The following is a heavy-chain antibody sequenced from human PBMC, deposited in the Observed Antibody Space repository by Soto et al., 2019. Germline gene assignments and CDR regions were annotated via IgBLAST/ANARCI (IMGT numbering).Heavy chain of an antibody. V-gene: IGHV4-30-4*01. CDR1: GGPIKTGDYY. D-gene: IGHD6-19*01. CDR3: AMAGFSYGILLF. J-gene: IGHJ4*02. Sequence: KPSETLSLTCNVPGGPIKTGDYYWNWIRQPPGKGLEWIGYVFYSGATNYSPSLKSRAAISMDTSKNQFSLSLTSVTATDTAVYYCAMAGFSYGILLFWGQGIRVTVFS. CDR2: VFYSGAT.